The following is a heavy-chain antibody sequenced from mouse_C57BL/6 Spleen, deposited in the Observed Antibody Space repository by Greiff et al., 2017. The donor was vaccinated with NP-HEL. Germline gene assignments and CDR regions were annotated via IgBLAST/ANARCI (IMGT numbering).Heavy chain of an antibody. V-gene: IGHV1-22*01. CDR1: GYTFTDYN. J-gene: IGHJ3*01. CDR2: INPNNGGT. D-gene: IGHD2-3*01. CDR3: ARERGWWFAY. Sequence: EVQRVESGPELVKPGASVKMSCKASGYTFTDYNMHWVKQSHGKSLEWIGYINPNNGGTSYNQKFKGKATLTVNKSSSTAYMELRSLTSEDSAVYYCARERGWWFAYWGQGTLVTVSA.